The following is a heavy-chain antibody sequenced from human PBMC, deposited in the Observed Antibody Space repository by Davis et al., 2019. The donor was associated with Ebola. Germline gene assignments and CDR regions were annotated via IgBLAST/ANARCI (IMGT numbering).Heavy chain of an antibody. J-gene: IGHJ5*02. V-gene: IGHV4-39*02. D-gene: IGHD2-21*01. Sequence: PSETLSLTCSVSPGSISSSSYYWGWVRQPPGKGLEWIGTIYYSGSTDYNPSLKSRVTISVDTSKNDFSLSLTSVTAADTAVYYCARGPPDSSPFPDWFDPWGQGTLVTVSS. CDR1: PGSISSSSYY. CDR2: IYYSGST. CDR3: ARGPPDSSPFPDWFDP.